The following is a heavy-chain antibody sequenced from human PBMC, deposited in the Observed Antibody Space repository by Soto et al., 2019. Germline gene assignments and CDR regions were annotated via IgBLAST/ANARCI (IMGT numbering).Heavy chain of an antibody. CDR1: GGSFSGYY. Sequence: QVQLQQWGAGLLKPSETLSLTCAVYGGSFSGYYWSWIRQPPGKGLEWIGEINHSGSTNYNPSLKRRVTISVDTSKNQFSLKLSSVTAADTAVYYCAQDGGDAFDIWGQGTMVTGSS. J-gene: IGHJ3*02. D-gene: IGHD3-3*01. CDR3: AQDGGDAFDI. CDR2: INHSGST. V-gene: IGHV4-34*01.